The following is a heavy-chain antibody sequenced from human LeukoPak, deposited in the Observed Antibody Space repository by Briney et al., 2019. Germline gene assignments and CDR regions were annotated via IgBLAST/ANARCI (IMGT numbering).Heavy chain of an antibody. V-gene: IGHV4-59*11. D-gene: IGHD5-18*01. CDR2: MPDSVTS. CDR1: GGSFSSHY. CDR3: ATSKRGYPFGYFDF. J-gene: IGHJ4*02. Sequence: SETLSLTCTVSGGSFSSHYWGWIRQSPGKGLEWIAYMPDSVTSKDSPSLKSRLTLSADTSKNQFSLRLSYVTAADTAVYYCATSKRGYPFGYFDFWGQGILVTVSS.